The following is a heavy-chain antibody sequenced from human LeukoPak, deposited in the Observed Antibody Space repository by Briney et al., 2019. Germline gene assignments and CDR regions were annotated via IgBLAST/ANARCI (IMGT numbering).Heavy chain of an antibody. CDR3: ARGCFESRQQWLVRGNWFDP. V-gene: IGHV4-34*01. CDR2: INHSGST. Sequence: SETLFLTCAVYGGSFSGYYWSWIRQPPGKGLEWIGEINHSGSTNYNPSLTSRVTISVDTSKNQFSLRLSSVTAADTAVYYCARGCFESRQQWLVRGNWFDPWGQGTLVTVSS. D-gene: IGHD6-19*01. CDR1: GGSFSGYY. J-gene: IGHJ5*02.